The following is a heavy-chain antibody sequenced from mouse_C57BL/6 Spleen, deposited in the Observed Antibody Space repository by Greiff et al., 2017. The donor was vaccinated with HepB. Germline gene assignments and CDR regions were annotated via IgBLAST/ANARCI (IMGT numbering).Heavy chain of an antibody. CDR1: GYAFSSYW. Sequence: QVQLQQSGAELVKPGASVKISCKASGYAFSSYWMNWVKQRPGKGLEWIGQIYPGDGDTNYNGKFKGKATLTADKSSSTAYMQLSSLTSEDSAVYFCARAGTTVVAEAMDDWGQGASVTVSS. CDR3: ARAGTTVVAEAMDD. J-gene: IGHJ4*01. D-gene: IGHD1-1*01. CDR2: IYPGDGDT. V-gene: IGHV1-80*01.